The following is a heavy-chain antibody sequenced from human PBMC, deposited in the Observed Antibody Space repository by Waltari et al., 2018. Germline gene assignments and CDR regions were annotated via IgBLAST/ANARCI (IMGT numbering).Heavy chain of an antibody. CDR3: ASSKRGYSYGLSAPFDD. J-gene: IGHJ4*02. CDR1: GGSIRTSRYS. Sequence: QLHLQESGPGLVKPSETLSLHCTVSGGSIRTSRYSWGWIRQPPGKGLEWIGSIYYSGSTYYNPSLQSRVTISVDTSKNQFSLKLSSVTAADTAVYYCASSKRGYSYGLSAPFDDWGQGTLVTVSS. D-gene: IGHD5-18*01. CDR2: IYYSGST. V-gene: IGHV4-39*01.